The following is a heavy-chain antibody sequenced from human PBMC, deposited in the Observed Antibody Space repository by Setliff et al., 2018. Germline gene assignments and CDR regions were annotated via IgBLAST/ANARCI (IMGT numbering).Heavy chain of an antibody. Sequence: SVKVSCKASGGTFSTYGITWVRQAPGQGLEWVGWIMPIFGTINYAQKFQGRVTITADESTSTVYMELSSLRSDDTALYYCAREEGYYYDSTDYYYYMDVWGKGTTVTVSS. V-gene: IGHV1-69*13. CDR2: IMPIFGTI. J-gene: IGHJ6*03. D-gene: IGHD3-22*01. CDR1: GGTFSTYG. CDR3: AREEGYYYDSTDYYYYMDV.